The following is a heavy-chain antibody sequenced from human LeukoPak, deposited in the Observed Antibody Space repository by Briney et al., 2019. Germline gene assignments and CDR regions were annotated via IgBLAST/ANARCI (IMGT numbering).Heavy chain of an antibody. CDR2: ISGGGDNT. CDR3: ARAGRLQYGDYVAFDY. V-gene: IGHV3-23*01. Sequence: GGSLRLSCAASGFTFSSYAMSWVRQAPGKGLEWVSAISGGGDNTYYADSVKGRFTFSRDNAKNPLYLQMNSLRAEDTAVYYCARAGRLQYGDYVAFDYWGQGTLVTVSS. CDR1: GFTFSSYA. J-gene: IGHJ4*02. D-gene: IGHD4-17*01.